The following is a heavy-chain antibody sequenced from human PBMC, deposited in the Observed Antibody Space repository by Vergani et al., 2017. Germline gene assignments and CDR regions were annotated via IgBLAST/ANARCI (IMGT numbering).Heavy chain of an antibody. CDR2: IYYSGST. J-gene: IGHJ3*02. D-gene: IGHD5-12*01. CDR3: ARVHSGYETAHAFDI. CDR1: GGSISSYY. Sequence: QVQLQESGPGLVKPSETLSLTCTVSGGSISSYYWSWIRQPPGEGLEWIGYIYYSGSTNYNPSLKSRVTISVDTSKNQFSLKLSSVTAADTAVYYCARVHSGYETAHAFDIWGQGTMVTVSS. V-gene: IGHV4-59*01.